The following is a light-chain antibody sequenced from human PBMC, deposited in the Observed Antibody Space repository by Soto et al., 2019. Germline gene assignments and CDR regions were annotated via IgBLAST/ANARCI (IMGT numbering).Light chain of an antibody. Sequence: EIVLTQSPGTLSLSRGGRVTLSCRASQSVSNYLAWYQRKPGQAPRLLIYGASSRATGIPDRFSGSGSGTDFTLTISRLEPEDFAVYYCHQYGGSPQTFGQGTKVDIK. CDR2: GAS. CDR3: HQYGGSPQT. J-gene: IGKJ1*01. CDR1: QSVSNY. V-gene: IGKV3-20*01.